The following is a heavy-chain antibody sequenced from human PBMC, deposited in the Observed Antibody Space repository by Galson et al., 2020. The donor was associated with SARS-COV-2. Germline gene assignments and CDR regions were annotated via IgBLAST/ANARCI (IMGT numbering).Heavy chain of an antibody. CDR1: GGSFSGYY. D-gene: IGHD6-19*01. J-gene: IGHJ6*02. V-gene: IGHV4-34*01. CDR2: INHSGTT. CDR3: ARERQWLVRGTFYYYYGMDV. Sequence: SETLSLTCAVSGGSFSGYYWSWIRQPPGKGREWIGEINHSGTTTYNPSRKSRVTISVDTSKNQFPLKLSSVTAADTAVYYCARERQWLVRGTFYYYYGMDVWGQGTTVTVSS.